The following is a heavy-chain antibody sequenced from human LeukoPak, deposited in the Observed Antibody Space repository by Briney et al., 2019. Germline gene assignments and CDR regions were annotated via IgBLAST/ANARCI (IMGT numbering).Heavy chain of an antibody. V-gene: IGHV3-48*01. Sequence: GGTLRLSCAASGFTFSSYGMTWVRQAPGKGLEWVSYISGSGLSIYYADSVKGRFTISRDNSKNTLFLNMNSLRAEDTAVYFCAYFGESRSSWGQGTLVTVSS. CDR1: GFTFSSYG. D-gene: IGHD3-10*01. J-gene: IGHJ5*02. CDR2: ISGSGLSI. CDR3: AYFGESRSS.